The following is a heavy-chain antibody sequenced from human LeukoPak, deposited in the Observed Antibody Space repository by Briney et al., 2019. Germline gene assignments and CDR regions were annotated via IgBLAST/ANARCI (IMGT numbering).Heavy chain of an antibody. J-gene: IGHJ4*02. CDR3: ARDPSIAAHRGFDY. V-gene: IGHV4-34*01. CDR1: GGSFSGYY. D-gene: IGHD6-6*01. Sequence: PSETLSLTCAVYGGSFSGYYWSWIRQPPGKGLEWIGEINHSGSTNYNPSLKSRVTISVDTSKNQFSLKLSSVTAADTAVYYCARDPSIAAHRGFDYWGQGTLVTVSS. CDR2: INHSGST.